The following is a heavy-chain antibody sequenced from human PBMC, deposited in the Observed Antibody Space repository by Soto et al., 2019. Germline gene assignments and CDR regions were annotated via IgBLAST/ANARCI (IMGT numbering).Heavy chain of an antibody. CDR1: CGSISSSSYY. Sequence: PSETLSLTCTVSCGSISSSSYYWGWIRQPPGKGLEWIGSIYYSGSTYYNPSLKSRVTISVDTSKNQFSLKLSSVTAADTAVYYCVGEIEVDYWGQGTLVTVSS. D-gene: IGHD3-10*01. CDR2: IYYSGST. V-gene: IGHV4-39*01. CDR3: VGEIEVDY. J-gene: IGHJ4*02.